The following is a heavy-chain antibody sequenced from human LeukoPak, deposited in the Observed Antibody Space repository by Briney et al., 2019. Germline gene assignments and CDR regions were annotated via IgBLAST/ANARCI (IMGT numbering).Heavy chain of an antibody. CDR2: IKQDGSET. CDR1: GFTFSNYW. CDR3: AKDRQKGSSLTAAGDAFDV. J-gene: IGHJ3*01. V-gene: IGHV3-7*03. D-gene: IGHD6-13*01. Sequence: PGGSLRLSCAASGFTFSNYWMNWVRQAPGKGLECLANIKQDGSETYYADSVKGRFTISRDNAKNSLYLQMNSLRSEDMALYYCAKDRQKGSSLTAAGDAFDVWGHGTMVIVSS.